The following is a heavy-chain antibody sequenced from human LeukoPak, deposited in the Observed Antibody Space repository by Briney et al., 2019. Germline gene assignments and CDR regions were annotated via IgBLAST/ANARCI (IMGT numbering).Heavy chain of an antibody. J-gene: IGHJ3*02. V-gene: IGHV4-59*01. Sequence: SGTLSLTCTVSGGSISSYYWSWIRQPPGKGLEWIGYIYYSGSTNYNPSLKSRVTISVDTSKNQFSLKLSSVTAADTAVYYCARYCSSTSCALDAFDIWGQGTMVTVSS. D-gene: IGHD2-2*01. CDR2: IYYSGST. CDR1: GGSISSYY. CDR3: ARYCSSTSCALDAFDI.